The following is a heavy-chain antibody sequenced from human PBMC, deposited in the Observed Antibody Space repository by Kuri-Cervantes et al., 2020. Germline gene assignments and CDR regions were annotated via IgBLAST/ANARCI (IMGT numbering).Heavy chain of an antibody. Sequence: SETLSLTCTVSGYSISSGYYWGWIRQPPGKGLEWIGSIYHSGSTYYNPSLKSRDTISVDTSKNQFSLKLSSVTAADTAVYYCARGAYGDYWGQGTLVTVSS. CDR3: ARGAYGDY. CDR1: GYSISSGYY. V-gene: IGHV4-38-2*02. J-gene: IGHJ4*02. CDR2: IYHSGST. D-gene: IGHD5-12*01.